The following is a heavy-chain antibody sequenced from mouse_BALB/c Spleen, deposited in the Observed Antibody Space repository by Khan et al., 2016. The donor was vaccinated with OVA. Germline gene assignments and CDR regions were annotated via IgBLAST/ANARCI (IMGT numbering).Heavy chain of an antibody. J-gene: IGHJ1*01. CDR2: IWSDGRT. D-gene: IGHD2-13*01. V-gene: IGHV2-6-1*01. CDR1: GFSLTSYG. CDR3: ARQDYPGYFDG. Sequence: QVQLKESGPGPVAPSQSLSITCTISGFSLTSYGVHWVRQPAGKGLEWLVVIWSDGRTTYNSALKSRLSISKDNSKSQVFLKVNSLQTDDTAIYYCARQDYPGYFDGWGAGTTVTVSS.